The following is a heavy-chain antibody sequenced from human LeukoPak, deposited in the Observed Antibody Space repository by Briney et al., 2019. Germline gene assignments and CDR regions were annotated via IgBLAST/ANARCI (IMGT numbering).Heavy chain of an antibody. Sequence: GGSLRLSCAASGFTFSSYAMSWVRQAPGKGLEWVSAISGSGGSTYYADSVKGRFTISRDNSKNTLYLQMNSPRAEDTAVYYCAKDPGGYSYGYGFDPWGQGTLVTVSS. D-gene: IGHD5-18*01. CDR1: GFTFSSYA. V-gene: IGHV3-23*01. CDR3: AKDPGGYSYGYGFDP. CDR2: ISGSGGST. J-gene: IGHJ5*02.